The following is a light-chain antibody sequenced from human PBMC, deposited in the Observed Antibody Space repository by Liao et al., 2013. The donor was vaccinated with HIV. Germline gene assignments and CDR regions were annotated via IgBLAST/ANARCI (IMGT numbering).Light chain of an antibody. J-gene: IGLJ2*01. CDR2: QDN. CDR1: KLGDKY. Sequence: SFELTQPPSVSVSPGQTASIPCSGDKLGDKYACWYQQKAGQSPVLVIYQDNMRPSGIPERFSGSNSGNTATLTISGTQAMDEADYYCQAWDSSTAVFGGGTKLTVL. V-gene: IGLV3-1*01. CDR3: QAWDSSTAV.